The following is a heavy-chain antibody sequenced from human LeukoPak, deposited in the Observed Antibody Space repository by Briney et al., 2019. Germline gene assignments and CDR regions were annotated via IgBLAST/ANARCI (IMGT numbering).Heavy chain of an antibody. V-gene: IGHV3-33*01. CDR1: GFTFSSYG. Sequence: GGSLRLSCAASGFTFSSYGMHWVRQAPGKGLEWVAVIWYDGSNKYYADSVKGRFTISRDNSKNTLYLQMNSLRAEDTAVYYCARDQYYYDSSGQNYWGQGTLVTVSS. CDR3: ARDQYYYDSSGQNY. J-gene: IGHJ4*02. D-gene: IGHD3-22*01. CDR2: IWYDGSNK.